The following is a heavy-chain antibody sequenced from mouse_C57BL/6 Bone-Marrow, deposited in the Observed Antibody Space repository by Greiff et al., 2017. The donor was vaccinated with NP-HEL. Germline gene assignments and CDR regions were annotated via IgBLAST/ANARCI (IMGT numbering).Heavy chain of an antibody. V-gene: IGHV1-80*01. CDR3: ARNYGSSYHYWYFDV. D-gene: IGHD1-1*01. CDR2: IYPGDGDT. Sequence: QLQESGAELVKPGASVKISCKASGYAFSSYWMNWVKQRPGKGLEWIGQIYPGDGDTNYNGKFKGKATLTADKSSSTAYMQLSSLTSEDSAVYFCARNYGSSYHYWYFDVWGTGTTVTVSS. J-gene: IGHJ1*03. CDR1: GYAFSSYW.